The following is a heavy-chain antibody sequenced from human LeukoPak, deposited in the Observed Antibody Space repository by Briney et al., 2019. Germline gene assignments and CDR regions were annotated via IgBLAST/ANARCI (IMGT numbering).Heavy chain of an antibody. Sequence: GGSLRLPCAASGFTFSSYEMNWVRQAPGKGLEWVSYISSSGSTIYYADSVKGRFTISRDNAKNSLYLQMNSLRAEDTAVYYCARDVHSSGWYVGNWFDPWGQGTLVTVSS. D-gene: IGHD6-19*01. J-gene: IGHJ5*02. CDR1: GFTFSSYE. CDR3: ARDVHSSGWYVGNWFDP. CDR2: ISSSGSTI. V-gene: IGHV3-48*03.